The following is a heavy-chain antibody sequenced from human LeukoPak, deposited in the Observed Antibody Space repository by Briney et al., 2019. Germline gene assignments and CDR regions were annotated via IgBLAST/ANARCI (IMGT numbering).Heavy chain of an antibody. CDR1: GYTFTSYG. D-gene: IGHD5-18*01. CDR3: ARDVLRGYSHGTPNWFDP. V-gene: IGHV1-18*01. J-gene: IGHJ5*02. Sequence: ASVKVSCKASGYTFTSYGISWVRQAPGQGLEWMGWISAYNGNTNYAQKLQGRVTMTTDTSTSTAYTELRSLRSDDTAVYYCARDVLRGYSHGTPNWFDPWGQGTLVTVSS. CDR2: ISAYNGNT.